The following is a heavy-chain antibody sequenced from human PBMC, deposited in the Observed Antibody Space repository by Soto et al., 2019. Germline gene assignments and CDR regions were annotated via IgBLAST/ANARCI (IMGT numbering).Heavy chain of an antibody. CDR3: ARGIAARPDYYYGMDV. Sequence: GASVKVSCKASGYTFTSYGISWVRQAPGQGLEWMGWISAYNGNTNYAQKLQGRVTITADESTSTAYMELSSLRSEDTAVYYCARGIAARPDYYYGMDVWGQGTTVTVSS. CDR1: GYTFTSYG. CDR2: ISAYNGNT. D-gene: IGHD6-6*01. J-gene: IGHJ6*02. V-gene: IGHV1-18*01.